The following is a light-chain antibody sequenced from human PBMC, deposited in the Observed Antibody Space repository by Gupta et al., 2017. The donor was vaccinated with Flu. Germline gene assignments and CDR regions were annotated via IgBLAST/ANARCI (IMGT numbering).Light chain of an antibody. V-gene: IGLV2-14*03. CDR1: SGGAGDDSR. CDR2: EVT. CDR3: SSYTRSTASIIAWV. Sequence: SALSQPASVSGAPGQSITISGTGTSGGAGDDSRASWFQQHPRKTPKRIIYEVTNRPSGVSNRFSGSKSGNTASLTISGLQVDDEADYDCSSYTRSTASIIAWVFGGGTKVTVL. J-gene: IGLJ3*02.